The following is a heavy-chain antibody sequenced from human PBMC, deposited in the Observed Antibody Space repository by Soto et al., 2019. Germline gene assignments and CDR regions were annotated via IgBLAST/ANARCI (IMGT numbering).Heavy chain of an antibody. CDR3: ARDVNPVAALPDSFDY. CDR1: GFTFSSYW. D-gene: IGHD6-6*01. CDR2: IKQDGSEK. J-gene: IGHJ4*02. Sequence: EVQLVESGGGLVQPGGSLRLSCAASGFTFSSYWMSWVRQAPGKGLEWVANIKQDGSEKYYVDSVKGRFTISRDNAKNSLYLQMNSLRAEDTAVYYCARDVNPVAALPDSFDYWGQGTLVTVSS. V-gene: IGHV3-7*01.